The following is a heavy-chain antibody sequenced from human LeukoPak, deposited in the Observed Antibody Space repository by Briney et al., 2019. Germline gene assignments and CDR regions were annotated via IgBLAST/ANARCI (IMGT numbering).Heavy chain of an antibody. J-gene: IGHJ4*02. CDR1: GYSFTPYF. D-gene: IGHD7-27*01. V-gene: IGHV1-46*01. Sequence: ASVKVSCKASGYSFTPYFMYWVRQAPGQGFEWMGIINTSGDGTSYAQKFQGRLTMTRDTSTSTVYMELTSLRSEDTAVYYCVGAGDQYFDFWGQGTRVTVFS. CDR3: VGAGDQYFDF. CDR2: INTSGDGT.